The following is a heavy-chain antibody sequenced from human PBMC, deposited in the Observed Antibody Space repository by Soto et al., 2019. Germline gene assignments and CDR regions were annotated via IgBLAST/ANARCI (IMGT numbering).Heavy chain of an antibody. CDR2: IYYSGST. V-gene: IGHV4-31*01. Sequence: QVQLQESGPGLVKPSQTLSLTCTVSGGSINSGGYYWSWIRQHPGKGLEWIGYIYYSGSTYYNPSLKRPVTTSVDTSKNPLSLKRGSGTAADTAVYNCAREPSSWGPGTLVTVSS. CDR3: AREPSS. J-gene: IGHJ4*02. CDR1: GGSINSGGYY.